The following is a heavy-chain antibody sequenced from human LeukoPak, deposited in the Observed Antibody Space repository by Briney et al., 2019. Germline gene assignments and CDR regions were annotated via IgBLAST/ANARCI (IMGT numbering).Heavy chain of an antibody. D-gene: IGHD3-9*01. J-gene: IGHJ4*02. V-gene: IGHV3-66*01. CDR2: IYSGGST. CDR3: AKVELRYQIDY. CDR1: EFSVGSNY. Sequence: GGSLILSCAASEFSVGSNYMTWVRQAPGKGLEWVSLIYSGGSTYYADSVKGRFTISRDNSKNTLFLQMNSLRAEDTAVYYCAKVELRYQIDYWGQGTLVTVSS.